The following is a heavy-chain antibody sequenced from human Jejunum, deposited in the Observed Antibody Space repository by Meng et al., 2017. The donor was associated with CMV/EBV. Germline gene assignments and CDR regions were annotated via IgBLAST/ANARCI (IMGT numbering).Heavy chain of an antibody. V-gene: IGHV1-2*02. CDR2: INTNSGST. Sequence: ASGYSFAAYYVHWVRQGPGQGFEWMGWINTNSGSTNHVQTIQGRVTMTRDTSTDTVFMELSGLKSDDTAVYYCVRAVGGFDAFDIWGQGTVVTVSS. CDR1: GYSFAAYY. D-gene: IGHD1-26*01. J-gene: IGHJ3*02. CDR3: VRAVGGFDAFDI.